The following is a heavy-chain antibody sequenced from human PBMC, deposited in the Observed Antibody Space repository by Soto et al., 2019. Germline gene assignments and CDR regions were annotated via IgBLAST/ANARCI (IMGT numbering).Heavy chain of an antibody. Sequence: PSETLSLTCTVSGGSISSGGYYWSWIRQHPGKGLEWIGYIYYSGSTYYNPSLKSRVTISVDTSKNQFSLKLSSVTAADTAVYYCARVGNINWFDPWGQGTLVTVSS. J-gene: IGHJ5*02. CDR1: GGSISSGGYY. V-gene: IGHV4-31*03. CDR2: IYYSGST. CDR3: ARVGNINWFDP. D-gene: IGHD5-12*01.